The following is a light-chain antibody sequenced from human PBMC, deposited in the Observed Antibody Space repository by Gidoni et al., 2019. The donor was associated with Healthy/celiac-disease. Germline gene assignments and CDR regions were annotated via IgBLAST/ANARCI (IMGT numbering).Light chain of an antibody. J-gene: IGKJ1*01. CDR1: QGISNY. CDR2: AAS. Sequence: DIQMTQSPSSLSASVGDRVTITCRASQGISNYLAWYQQNPGKVPKLLIYAASTLQSGVPSRFRCSGSGTYFTLTISSLQPEDFATYYCQKYNSAPEGTFGQGTKVEIK. V-gene: IGKV1-27*01. CDR3: QKYNSAPEGT.